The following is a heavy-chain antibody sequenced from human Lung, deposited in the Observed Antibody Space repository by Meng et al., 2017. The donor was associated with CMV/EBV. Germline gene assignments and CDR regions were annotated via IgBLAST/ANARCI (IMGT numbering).Heavy chain of an antibody. V-gene: IGHV3-23*01. Sequence: FSRYAMTWVRQAPGKGLEWLSLISGNGRATFYADSVKGRFTISRDNSKNTLYLQMNSLRAEDTAVYYCAKDQNYYDTSGFLKTSFDYWGQGTLVTVS. J-gene: IGHJ4*02. CDR3: AKDQNYYDTSGFLKTSFDY. CDR1: FSRYA. D-gene: IGHD3-22*01. CDR2: ISGNGRAT.